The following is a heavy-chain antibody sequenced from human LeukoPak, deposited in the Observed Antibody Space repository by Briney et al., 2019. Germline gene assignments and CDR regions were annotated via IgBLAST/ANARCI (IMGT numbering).Heavy chain of an antibody. J-gene: IGHJ4*02. V-gene: IGHV4-4*02. CDR3: ARESKVGYYFDY. CDR2: IYHSGST. Sequence: SETLSLTCAVSGGSISSSNWWSWVRQPPGKGLEWIGEIYHSGSTNYNPSLKSRVTISVDKSKNQFSLKLSSVTAEDTAVYYCARESKVGYYFDYWGQGTLVTVSS. CDR1: GGSISSSNW. D-gene: IGHD1-26*01.